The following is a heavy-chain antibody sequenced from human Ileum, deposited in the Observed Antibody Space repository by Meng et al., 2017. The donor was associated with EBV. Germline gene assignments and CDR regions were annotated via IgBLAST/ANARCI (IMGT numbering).Heavy chain of an antibody. Sequence: QVELEHSASEVKTPGASVKVSCKASGYTFINHDINWVRQAAGQGLESIGWMNSYTGNAGYAQKFRGRVTMTRDTSINTAYLEVISLTSEDTAVYYCARGSGAGGRDWFDPWGQGTLVTVSS. CDR2: MNSYTGNA. V-gene: IGHV1-8*01. CDR1: GYTFINHD. CDR3: ARGSGAGGRDWFDP. D-gene: IGHD3-16*01. J-gene: IGHJ5*02.